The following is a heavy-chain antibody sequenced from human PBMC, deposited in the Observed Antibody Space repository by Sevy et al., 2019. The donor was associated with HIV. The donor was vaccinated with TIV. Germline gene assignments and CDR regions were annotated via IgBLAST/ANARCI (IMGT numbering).Heavy chain of an antibody. D-gene: IGHD6-13*01. CDR1: GFTFSDHY. Sequence: GGSLRLSCAASGFTFSDHYMEWVRQAPGKGLEWVGRIRNKADGYTTEYAAPVKGRFTISRDDSKNSLYLLMTSLKTEDTAVYYCATHAGIAAAGRVFDYWGQGTLVTVSS. CDR2: IRNKADGYTT. CDR3: ATHAGIAAAGRVFDY. V-gene: IGHV3-72*01. J-gene: IGHJ4*02.